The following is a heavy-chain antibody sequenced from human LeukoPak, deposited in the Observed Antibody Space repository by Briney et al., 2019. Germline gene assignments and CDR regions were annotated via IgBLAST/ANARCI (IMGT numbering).Heavy chain of an antibody. CDR1: GLTVSIYT. CDR3: ATHRNREPWELLFAFDI. D-gene: IGHD1-26*01. J-gene: IGHJ3*02. Sequence: GGSLRLSCAASGLTVSIYTMHWVRQASGKGLEWVALISYDGSNKYYADSVKGRFTISRDNSRNTLYLQMNSLRAEDTAVYYCATHRNREPWELLFAFDIWGQGTMVTVSS. CDR2: ISYDGSNK. V-gene: IGHV3-30*07.